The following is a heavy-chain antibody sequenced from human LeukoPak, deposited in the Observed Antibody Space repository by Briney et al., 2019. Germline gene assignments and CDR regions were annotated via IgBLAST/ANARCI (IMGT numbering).Heavy chain of an antibody. Sequence: GGSLRLSCAASGFPFSTYAMHWVRQPPGKGLVWISRISPDGNSRGYAGSVKGRFIISRDSATNTLSLQMNSLTADDTAVYYCARDGGLLPDNWGKGTLVTVSS. CDR3: ARDGGLLPDN. J-gene: IGHJ4*02. CDR2: ISPDGNSR. D-gene: IGHD2-21*02. CDR1: GFPFSTYA. V-gene: IGHV3-74*01.